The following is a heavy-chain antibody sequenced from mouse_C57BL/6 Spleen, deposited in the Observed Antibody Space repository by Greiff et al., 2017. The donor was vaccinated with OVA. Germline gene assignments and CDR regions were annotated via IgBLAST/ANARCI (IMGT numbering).Heavy chain of an antibody. D-gene: IGHD2-4*01. CDR3: ARCDYDGGAPYFDD. V-gene: IGHV1-52*01. Sequence: QVQLKQPGAELVRPGSSVKLSCKASGYTFTSYWMHWVKQRPIQGLEWIGNIDPSDSETHYNQKFKDKATLTVDKSSSTAYMQLSSLTSEDSAVYDGARCDYDGGAPYFDDWGKGTTLTVSS. CDR1: GYTFTSYW. J-gene: IGHJ2*01. CDR2: IDPSDSET.